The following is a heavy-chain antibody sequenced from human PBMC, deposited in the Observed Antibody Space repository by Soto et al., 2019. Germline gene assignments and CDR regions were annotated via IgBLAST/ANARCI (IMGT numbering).Heavy chain of an antibody. CDR2: IYVSWNT. V-gene: IGHV4-30-2*01. CDR3: ARRRGVVAPGANDWFDP. CDR1: GGSISSGGYS. J-gene: IGHJ5*02. D-gene: IGHD2-2*01. Sequence: SETLSLTCAVSGGSISSGGYSWSWIRQPSGKGLEWIGYIYVSWNTYYNPSLKSRVTISVDRSKNQFSLKLTSVTAADTAVYYCARRRGVVAPGANDWFDPWGQGTLVTVSS.